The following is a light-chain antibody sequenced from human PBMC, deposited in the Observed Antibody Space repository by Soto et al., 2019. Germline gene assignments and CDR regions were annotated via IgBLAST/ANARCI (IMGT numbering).Light chain of an antibody. CDR1: QSVSNNY. V-gene: IGKV3D-20*02. J-gene: IGKJ1*01. CDR2: GAS. CDR3: QHRSGWLRT. Sequence: ELLLTQSPCTLSLSAGERATLSCGASQSVSNNYLDWYQQKPGQTPRLLIYGASSRATGIPERFSGSGSGTDFTLSISSLEPEDFEVYYCQHRSGWLRTFGQGTKVDIK.